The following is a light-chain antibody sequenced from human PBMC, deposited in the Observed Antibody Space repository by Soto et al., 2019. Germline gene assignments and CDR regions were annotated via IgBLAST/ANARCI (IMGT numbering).Light chain of an antibody. Sequence: DIQMTQSPSTLSASVGDRVTITCRASQSIGRWLAWYQQKPGKAPNILIYDASTLESGVLSRFIGSGSGTEFTLTISSLQPDDFGSYYYQQYNSYSWAFGQGTMLESK. J-gene: IGKJ2*01. CDR2: DAS. CDR1: QSIGRW. V-gene: IGKV1-5*01. CDR3: QQYNSYSWA.